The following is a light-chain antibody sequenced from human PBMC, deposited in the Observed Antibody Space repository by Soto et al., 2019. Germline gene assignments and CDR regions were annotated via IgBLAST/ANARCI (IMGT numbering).Light chain of an antibody. CDR2: EVN. Sequence: QSALTQPPSASGSLGQSVAISCTGTSSDVGATDYVSWYQHHSGKAPKLLLYEVNKRPSGVPDRFSGSKSGNTASLTVSVLQADDEADYYCISHAGPSNVLGTGTKLTVL. J-gene: IGLJ1*01. CDR1: SSDVGATDY. V-gene: IGLV2-8*01. CDR3: ISHAGPSNV.